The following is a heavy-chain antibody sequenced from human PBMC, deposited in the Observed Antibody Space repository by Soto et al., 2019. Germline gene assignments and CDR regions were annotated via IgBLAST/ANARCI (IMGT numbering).Heavy chain of an antibody. Sequence: EVQLLESGGGLVQPGGSLRLSCAASGFTFSSYAMSWVRQAPGKGLEWVPAISGSGGSTYYADSVKGRFTISRDNSKNTLYLQMNSLRAEDTAVYYCAKDQALEGELSLFYFDYWGQGTLVTVSS. D-gene: IGHD3-16*02. J-gene: IGHJ4*02. CDR2: ISGSGGST. CDR3: AKDQALEGELSLFYFDY. CDR1: GFTFSSYA. V-gene: IGHV3-23*01.